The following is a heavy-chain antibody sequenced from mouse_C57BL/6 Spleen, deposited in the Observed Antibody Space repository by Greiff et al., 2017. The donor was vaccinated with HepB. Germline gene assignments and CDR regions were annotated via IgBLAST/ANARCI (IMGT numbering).Heavy chain of an antibody. J-gene: IGHJ2*01. CDR2: ISSGSSTI. CDR3: ARSGTTDFDY. CDR1: GFTFSDYG. V-gene: IGHV5-17*01. Sequence: EVMLVESGGGLVKPGGSLKLSCAASGFTFSDYGMHWVRQAPEKGLEWVAYISSGSSTIYYADTVKGRFTISRDNAKNTLFLQMTSLRCEDTAMYYCARSGTTDFDYWGQGPTLTVSS. D-gene: IGHD1-1*01.